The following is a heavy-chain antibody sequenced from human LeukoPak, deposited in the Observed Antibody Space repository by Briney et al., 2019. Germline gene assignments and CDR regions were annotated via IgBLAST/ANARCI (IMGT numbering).Heavy chain of an antibody. J-gene: IGHJ4*02. CDR3: ARAGYSSGWLAYFDY. CDR2: IFYSGST. V-gene: IGHV4-59*01. CDR1: GGSISSYY. Sequence: SETLSLTCTVSGGSISSYYWSWIRQPPGKGLEWIGYIFYSGSTNYNPSLKSRVTISADTSRNQFSLKLSSVTAADTAVYYCARAGYSSGWLAYFDYWGQGTLVTVSS. D-gene: IGHD6-19*01.